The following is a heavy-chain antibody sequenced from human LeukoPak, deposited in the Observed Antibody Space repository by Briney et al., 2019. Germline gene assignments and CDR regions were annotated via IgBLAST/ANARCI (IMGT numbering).Heavy chain of an antibody. CDR1: GFTFSSYG. Sequence: GGTLRLSCTASGFTFSSYGMSWVRQAPGKGLEWVSAISGSGGSTYYADSVKGRFTISRDNSENTLYLQMDSLRAEDTAVHYCAKTRGTYYAYYYYMDVWGKGTTVTVSS. CDR3: AKTRGTYYAYYYYMDV. J-gene: IGHJ6*03. D-gene: IGHD1-26*01. CDR2: ISGSGGST. V-gene: IGHV3-23*01.